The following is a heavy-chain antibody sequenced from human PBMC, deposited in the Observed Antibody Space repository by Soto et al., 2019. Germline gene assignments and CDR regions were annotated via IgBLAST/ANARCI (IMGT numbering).Heavy chain of an antibody. CDR2: IYHSGST. CDR1: SGSISSSNW. V-gene: IGHV4-4*02. Sequence: SETLSLTCAVSSGSISSSNWWSWVRQPPGKGLEWIGEIYHSGSTNYNPSLKSRVTISVDKSKNQFSLKLSSVTAADTAVYYCARVGRRCSGGSCYYLSSRGVFDYWGQGTLVTVSS. CDR3: ARVGRRCSGGSCYYLSSRGVFDY. J-gene: IGHJ4*02. D-gene: IGHD2-15*01.